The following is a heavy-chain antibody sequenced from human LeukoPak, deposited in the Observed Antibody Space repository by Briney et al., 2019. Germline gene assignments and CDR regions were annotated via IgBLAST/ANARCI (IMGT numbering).Heavy chain of an antibody. J-gene: IGHJ4*02. Sequence: PSETLSLTCAVYGGSFRGYYWSWIRQPPGKALKWIGDISHSGTTNYNPSLKSRVTISVDKSMNQSSLKLTSVTAAVTAVYYCARNYDLWGQGTLVTVSS. CDR3: ARNYDL. CDR2: ISHSGTT. V-gene: IGHV4-34*01. CDR1: GGSFRGYY. D-gene: IGHD3-3*01.